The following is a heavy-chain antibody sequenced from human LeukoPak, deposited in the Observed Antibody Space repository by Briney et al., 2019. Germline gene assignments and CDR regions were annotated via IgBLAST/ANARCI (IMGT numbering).Heavy chain of an antibody. Sequence: GGSLRLSCAASGFTFSSYGMSWVRQAPGKGLEWVSAVTGPGDTTYYADSVKGRFFMSREDSKTTVYLQMNSLRAEDTAIYYCAKGAEIDLWGQGTLVTVSS. CDR1: GFTFSSYG. CDR2: VTGPGDTT. V-gene: IGHV3-23*01. CDR3: AKGAEIDL. J-gene: IGHJ5*02. D-gene: IGHD3-16*01.